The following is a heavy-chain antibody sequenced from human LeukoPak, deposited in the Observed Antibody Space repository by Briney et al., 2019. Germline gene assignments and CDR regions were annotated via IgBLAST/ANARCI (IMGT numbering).Heavy chain of an antibody. D-gene: IGHD2-2*01. J-gene: IGHJ5*02. V-gene: IGHV4-31*03. CDR1: GGSISSGGYY. CDR2: IYYSGST. Sequence: PSETLSLTCTVSGGSISSGGYYWSWIRQHPGKGLEWIGYIYYSGSTYYNPSLKSRVTISVDTSKNQFSLKLSSVTAADTAVYYCARVLHVVPAATNWFDPWGQGTLVTVSS. CDR3: ARVLHVVPAATNWFDP.